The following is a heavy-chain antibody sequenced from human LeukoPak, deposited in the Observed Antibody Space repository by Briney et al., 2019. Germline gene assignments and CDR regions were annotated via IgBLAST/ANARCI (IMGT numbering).Heavy chain of an antibody. CDR3: ARTYYYDSSGYSGY. CDR2: ISNSGGST. CDR1: GFTFNTYT. D-gene: IGHD3-22*01. V-gene: IGHV3-23*01. Sequence: GGSLRLSCAASGFTFNTYTMYWVRQAPGKGLEWVSGISNSGGSTYYADSVKGRFTISRDNSKNTLYLQMNSLRAEDTAVYYCARTYYYDSSGYSGYWGQGTLVTVSS. J-gene: IGHJ4*02.